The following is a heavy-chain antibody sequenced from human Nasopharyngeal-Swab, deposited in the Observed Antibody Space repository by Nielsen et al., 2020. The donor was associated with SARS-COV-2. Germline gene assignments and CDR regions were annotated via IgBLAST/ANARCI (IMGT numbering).Heavy chain of an antibody. CDR2: ISYDGSNK. J-gene: IGHJ6*03. D-gene: IGHD2-2*01. V-gene: IGHV3-30*04. CDR1: GFTFSSYA. CDR3: ARGLNFPLGYCSSTSCSIYMDV. Sequence: GESLKISCAASGFTFSSYAMHWVRQAPGKRLEWVAVISYDGSNKYYADSVKGRFTISRDNSKNTLYLQMNSLRAEDTAVYYCARGLNFPLGYCSSTSCSIYMDVWGKGTTVTVSS.